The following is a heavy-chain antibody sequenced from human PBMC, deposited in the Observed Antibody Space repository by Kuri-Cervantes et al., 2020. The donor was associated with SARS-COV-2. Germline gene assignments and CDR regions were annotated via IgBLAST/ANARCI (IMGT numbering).Heavy chain of an antibody. CDR2: ISSSSSYI. CDR3: ARARNYYYYGMDV. CDR1: GFTFSSYS. V-gene: IGHV3-21*01. Sequence: GGSLRLSCAASGFTFSSYSMNWVRQAPGKGLEWVSSISSSSSYIYYADSVKGRFTISRDNAKNSLYLQMNSLKAEDTAVYYCARARNYYYYGMDVWGQGTTVTVSS. J-gene: IGHJ6*02.